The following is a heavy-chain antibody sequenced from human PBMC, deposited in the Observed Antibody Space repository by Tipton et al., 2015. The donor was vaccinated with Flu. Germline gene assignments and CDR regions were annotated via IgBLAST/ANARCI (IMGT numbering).Heavy chain of an antibody. V-gene: IGHV4-38-2*01. Sequence: LRLSCSVSGDSIGSDYFWGWIRQPPGKGLQWIGNVHRSGNTYYNPSLTSRVTISVDKSKNQFSLRLTSVTAADTAVYYCARLTYYYGSGTSDCWGQGTLLTVSS. D-gene: IGHD3-10*01. CDR1: GDSIGSDYF. CDR3: ARLTYYYGSGTSDC. CDR2: VHRSGNT. J-gene: IGHJ4*02.